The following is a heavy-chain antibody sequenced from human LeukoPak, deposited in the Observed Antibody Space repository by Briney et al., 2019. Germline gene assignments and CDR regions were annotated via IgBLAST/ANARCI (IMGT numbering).Heavy chain of an antibody. CDR2: IKQDGRER. D-gene: IGHD2-8*01. V-gene: IGHV3-7*03. CDR3: ARVARYCTNGVCYNDY. Sequence: PGGSLRLSCAASGWTFSSYWMSWVRQAPGKGREGVANIKQDGRERYYVDSVKGRFTISRDNAKNSLYLQMNSLRAEDTAVYYCARVARYCTNGVCYNDYWGQGTLVTVSS. J-gene: IGHJ4*02. CDR1: GWTFSSYW.